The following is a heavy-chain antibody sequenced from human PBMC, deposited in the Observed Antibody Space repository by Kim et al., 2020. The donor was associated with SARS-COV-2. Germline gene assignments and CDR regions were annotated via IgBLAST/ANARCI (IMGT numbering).Heavy chain of an antibody. CDR1: GYTFTSYG. D-gene: IGHD1-26*01. CDR3: ARDPGWEPTRAPLDY. J-gene: IGHJ4*02. V-gene: IGHV1-18*01. Sequence: ASVKVSCKASGYTFTSYGISWVRQAPGQGLEWMGWISAYNGNTNYAQKLQGRVTMTTDTSTSTAYMELRSLRSDDTAVYYCARDPGWEPTRAPLDYWGQGTLVTVSS. CDR2: ISAYNGNT.